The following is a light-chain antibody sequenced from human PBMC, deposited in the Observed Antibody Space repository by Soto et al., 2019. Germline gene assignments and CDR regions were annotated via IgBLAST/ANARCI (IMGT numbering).Light chain of an antibody. Sequence: EIVMTQSPATLSVSPGDTATLSCRASQSVSSNLAWYQQNPGQAPRLLIYGASSRAPGIPARFSGSGSGTEFTLTISSLQSEDFAVYYCQQYNNWPLTFGGGTKVEIK. J-gene: IGKJ4*01. CDR3: QQYNNWPLT. CDR2: GAS. V-gene: IGKV3D-15*01. CDR1: QSVSSN.